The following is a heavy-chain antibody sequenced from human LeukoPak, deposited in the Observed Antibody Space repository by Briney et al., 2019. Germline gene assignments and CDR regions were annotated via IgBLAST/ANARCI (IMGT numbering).Heavy chain of an antibody. CDR3: AKDSPYYDILTGIYYYGMDV. Sequence: GGSLRLSCAASGFTFSSYAMHWVRQAPGKGLEWVAVISYDGSNKYYADSVKGRFTISRDNSKNTLYLQMNSLRAEDTAVYYCAKDSPYYDILTGIYYYGMDVWGQGTTVTVSS. CDR1: GFTFSSYA. V-gene: IGHV3-30-3*01. J-gene: IGHJ6*02. CDR2: ISYDGSNK. D-gene: IGHD3-9*01.